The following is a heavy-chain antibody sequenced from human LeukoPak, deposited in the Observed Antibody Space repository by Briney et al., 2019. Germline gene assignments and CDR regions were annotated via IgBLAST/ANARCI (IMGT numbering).Heavy chain of an antibody. CDR3: AKASSGWEFDY. CDR2: IYYSGST. D-gene: IGHD6-19*01. V-gene: IGHV4-59*01. Sequence: SETLSLTCIVSGGSISSYYWSWIRQPPGKRLEWIGYIYYSGSTNYSPSLKSRVTISVDTSKNQFSLKLSSVTAADTAVYYCAKASSGWEFDYWGQGTLVTVSS. CDR1: GGSISSYY. J-gene: IGHJ4*02.